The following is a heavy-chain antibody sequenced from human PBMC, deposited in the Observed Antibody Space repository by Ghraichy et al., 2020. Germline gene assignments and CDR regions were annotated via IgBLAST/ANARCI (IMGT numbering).Heavy chain of an antibody. CDR1: GGSISSYY. V-gene: IGHV4-59*01. Sequence: SETLSLTCTVSGGSISSYYWSWIRQPPGKGLEWIGYLYYSGSTNYNPSLKSRVTISVDTSKNQISLKVSSVTAADTAVYYCARDRYFDLWGRGTLVTVSS. CDR2: LYYSGST. CDR3: ARDRYFDL. J-gene: IGHJ2*01.